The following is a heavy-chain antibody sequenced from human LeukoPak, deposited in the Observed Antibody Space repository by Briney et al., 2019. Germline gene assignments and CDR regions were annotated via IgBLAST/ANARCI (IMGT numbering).Heavy chain of an antibody. J-gene: IGHJ4*02. Sequence: SETLSLTCAVYGGSFSGYYWSWIRQPAGKGLEWIGEINHSGSTNYNPSLRSRVTISVDTSKNQFSLKLSSVTAADTAVYYCARGLEGGWYFYFDYWGQGTLVTVSS. CDR1: GGSFSGYY. V-gene: IGHV4-34*01. D-gene: IGHD6-19*01. CDR3: ARGLEGGWYFYFDY. CDR2: INHSGST.